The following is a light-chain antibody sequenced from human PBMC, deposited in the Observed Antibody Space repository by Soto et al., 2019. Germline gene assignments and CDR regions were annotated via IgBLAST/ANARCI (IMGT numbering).Light chain of an antibody. CDR3: QQYNNWRT. J-gene: IGKJ1*01. Sequence: DIVLTQSPGTLSLSPGERATLSCRASQSVSSNLAWYQQKPGQAPRLLIYDASTRATGIPARISGSGSGTEFTLTISSLQSEDFAVYYCQQYNNWRTFGQGTKVDIK. V-gene: IGKV3-15*01. CDR2: DAS. CDR1: QSVSSN.